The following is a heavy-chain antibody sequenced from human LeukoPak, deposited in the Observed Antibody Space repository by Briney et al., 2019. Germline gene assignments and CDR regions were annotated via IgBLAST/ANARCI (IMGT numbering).Heavy chain of an antibody. CDR1: GFTFNNAW. Sequence: GGSLRLSCAASGFTFNNAWMSWVRQAPGKGLEWVSAISGFGGSTYYADSVKGRFTISRDNSKNTLYLQMNSLRAEDTAVYYCANTRPDSKGYYFDCWGQGTLVTVSS. J-gene: IGHJ4*02. CDR2: ISGFGGST. D-gene: IGHD3-22*01. V-gene: IGHV3-23*01. CDR3: ANTRPDSKGYYFDC.